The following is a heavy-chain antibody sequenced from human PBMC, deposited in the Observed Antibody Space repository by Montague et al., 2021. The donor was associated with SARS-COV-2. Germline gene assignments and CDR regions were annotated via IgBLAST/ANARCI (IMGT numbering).Heavy chain of an antibody. J-gene: IGHJ3*02. CDR3: ARQPPYQTGALDI. V-gene: IGHV4-39*01. CDR1: GGSISNSHHY. Sequence: SETLSLTCTVSGGSISNSHHYCAWIRQPPGKGLEWIGSNYFKGHSYYNPSLENRASISLDTSKNQYYLKLNSVAAADTAVYYCARQPPYQTGALDIWGQGTMVTVSS. D-gene: IGHD2-2*01. CDR2: NYFKGHS.